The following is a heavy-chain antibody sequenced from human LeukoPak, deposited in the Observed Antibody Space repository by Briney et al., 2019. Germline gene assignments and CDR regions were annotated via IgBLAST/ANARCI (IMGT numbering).Heavy chain of an antibody. D-gene: IGHD3-22*01. V-gene: IGHV1-46*01. J-gene: IGHJ6*02. Sequence: ASVKVSCKASGYTFTSYYMHWVRQAPGQGLEWMGIINPSGGSTSYAQKFQGRVTMTRDTSTSTVYMELSSLRSEDTAVYYCARVEANYYDSSGYWDDGMDVSGQGTTVTVSS. CDR3: ARVEANYYDSSGYWDDGMDV. CDR1: GYTFTSYY. CDR2: INPSGGST.